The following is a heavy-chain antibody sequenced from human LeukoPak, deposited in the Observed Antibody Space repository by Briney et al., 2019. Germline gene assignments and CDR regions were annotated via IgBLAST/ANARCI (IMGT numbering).Heavy chain of an antibody. J-gene: IGHJ4*02. D-gene: IGHD3-22*01. Sequence: ASVTVSCKASGYTFTGYYMHWVRQAPGQGLEWMGLINPSGGSTSYAQKFQGRVTITADKSTSTAYMELSSLRSEDTAVYYCAATLDYDSSGLYSRIDYWGQGTLVTVSS. V-gene: IGHV1-46*01. CDR1: GYTFTGYY. CDR2: INPSGGST. CDR3: AATLDYDSSGLYSRIDY.